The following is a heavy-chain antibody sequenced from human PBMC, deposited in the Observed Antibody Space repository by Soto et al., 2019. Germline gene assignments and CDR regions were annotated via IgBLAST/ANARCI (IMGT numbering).Heavy chain of an antibody. V-gene: IGHV4-31*03. J-gene: IGHJ3*02. D-gene: IGHD3-22*01. CDR3: ARGYYYDSSGYRRCDAFEI. Sequence: SETLSLTCTVSGGSISSGGYYWSWIRQHPGKGLEWIGYIYYSGSTYYNPSLKSRVTISVDTSKNQFSLKLSSVTAADTAVYYCARGYYYDSSGYRRCDAFEIWGQGTMVTVSS. CDR2: IYYSGST. CDR1: GGSISSGGYY.